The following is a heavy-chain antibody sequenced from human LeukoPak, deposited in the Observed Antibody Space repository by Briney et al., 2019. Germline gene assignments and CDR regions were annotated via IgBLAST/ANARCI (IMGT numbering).Heavy chain of an antibody. CDR1: GGSISSYY. V-gene: IGHV4-59*08. J-gene: IGHJ5*02. Sequence: SETLSLTCTVSGGSISSYYWSWIRQPPGKGLEWIGYIYYSGSTNYNPSLKSRVTISVDTSKNQFSLKLSSVTAADTAVYYCARGHRAPDNWFDPWGQGTLVTVSS. CDR2: IYYSGST. CDR3: ARGHRAPDNWFDP.